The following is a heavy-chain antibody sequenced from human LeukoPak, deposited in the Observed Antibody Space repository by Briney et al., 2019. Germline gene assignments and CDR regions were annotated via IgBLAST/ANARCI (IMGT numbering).Heavy chain of an antibody. V-gene: IGHV4-38-2*02. J-gene: IGHJ3*02. CDR3: AREELGGYSYGHDAFDI. CDR2: IYHSGST. Sequence: PSETLSLTCTVSGYSISSGYYWGWIRQPPGKGLEWIGSIYHSGSTYYNPSLKSRVTISVDKSKNQFSLKLSSVTAADTAVYYCAREELGGYSYGHDAFDIWGQGTMVTVSS. CDR1: GYSISSGYY. D-gene: IGHD5-18*01.